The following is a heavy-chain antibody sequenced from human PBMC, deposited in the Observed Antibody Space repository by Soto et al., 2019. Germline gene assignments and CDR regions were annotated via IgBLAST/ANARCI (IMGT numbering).Heavy chain of an antibody. CDR2: IIPMFGIG. CDR3: ARAYRENDFYAMDV. D-gene: IGHD1-1*01. V-gene: IGHV1-69*01. Sequence: QVQLVQSGAEVKMPGSSVRVSCKASGGSFSNYAISWVRQAPGQGLEWMGGIIPMFGIGNYAEKILGRVTITPDESTTTSHMELSSLRSEDTAVYFCARAYRENDFYAMDVWGQGTTVTVSS. CDR1: GGSFSNYA. J-gene: IGHJ6*02.